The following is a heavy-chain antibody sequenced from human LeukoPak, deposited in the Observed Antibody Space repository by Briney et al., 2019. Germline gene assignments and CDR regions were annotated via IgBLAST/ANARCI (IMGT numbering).Heavy chain of an antibody. CDR3: AKKYNTGLDP. CDR2: INGSGAST. V-gene: IGHV3-23*01. CDR1: GFTFSSYA. J-gene: IGHJ5*02. D-gene: IGHD1-14*01. Sequence: PGGSLRLSCAASGFTFSSYAMSWVRQAPGKGLEWVSDINGSGASTYYADSVKGRFTISRDNSKNTLYLQMNSLRVEDTAVYYCAKKYNTGLDPWGQGTLVTVSS.